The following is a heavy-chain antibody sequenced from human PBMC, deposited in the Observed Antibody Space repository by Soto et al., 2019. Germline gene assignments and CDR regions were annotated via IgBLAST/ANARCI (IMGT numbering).Heavy chain of an antibody. CDR2: IKNKANSYTT. D-gene: IGHD3-16*01. J-gene: IGHJ4*02. CDR1: GFTFSDHY. CDR3: ARVMFGVTTRLFDY. V-gene: IGHV3-72*01. Sequence: EVQLVESGGGLVQPGGSLRLSCAASGFTFSDHYMDWVRQAPGKGLEWVGRIKNKANSYTTEYAASVKGRFTISRDDSKNSLDLQMNSLKTEDTAVYYCARVMFGVTTRLFDYWGQGTLVTVSS.